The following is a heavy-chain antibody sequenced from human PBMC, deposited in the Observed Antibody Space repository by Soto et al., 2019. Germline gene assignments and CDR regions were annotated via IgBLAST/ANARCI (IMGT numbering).Heavy chain of an antibody. CDR3: ARYCSGGSCYLDP. D-gene: IGHD2-15*01. V-gene: IGHV4-59*01. J-gene: IGHJ5*02. CDR2: MYHSGST. CDR1: GGSISSYY. Sequence: SETLSLTCTVSGGSISSYYWSWIRQPPGKGLEWIGYMYHSGSTNYNPSLKSRVTISVDTSKNQLSLKMSTITTADTAVYYCARYCSGGSCYLDPWGQGTRVTVS.